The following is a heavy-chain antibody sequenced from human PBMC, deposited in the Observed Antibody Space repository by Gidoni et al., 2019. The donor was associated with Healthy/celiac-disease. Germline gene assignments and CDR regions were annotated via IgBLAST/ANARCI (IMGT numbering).Heavy chain of an antibody. Sequence: EVQLVESGGGLVQPGRSLRLSCTASGFTFGDYAMSWVRQAPGKGLEWVGFIRSKAYGGTTEYAASVKGRFTISRDDSKSIAYLQMNSLKTEDTAVYYCTRSYYDSSGYVLDYWGQGTLVTVSS. CDR3: TRSYYDSSGYVLDY. CDR1: GFTFGDYA. J-gene: IGHJ4*02. CDR2: IRSKAYGGTT. V-gene: IGHV3-49*04. D-gene: IGHD3-22*01.